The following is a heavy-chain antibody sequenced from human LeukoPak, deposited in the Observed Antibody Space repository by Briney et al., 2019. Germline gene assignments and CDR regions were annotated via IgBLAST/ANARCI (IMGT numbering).Heavy chain of an antibody. D-gene: IGHD3-3*01. J-gene: IGHJ4*02. Sequence: TGESLKISCAASGFTFSGTTMYWVRQASGKGLEWVGHISGSANSFATSNTASMKGRFTMSRDDSNNALYLQMHSLRAEDTALYYCASGPPFLKYFEYWGQGTLVTVSS. CDR2: ISGSANSFAT. CDR3: ASGPPFLKYFEY. V-gene: IGHV3-73*01. CDR1: GFTFSGTT.